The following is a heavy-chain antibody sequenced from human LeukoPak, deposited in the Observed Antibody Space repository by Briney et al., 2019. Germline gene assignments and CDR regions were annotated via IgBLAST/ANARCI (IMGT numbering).Heavy chain of an antibody. CDR3: TRRRGGGDGFFDY. V-gene: IGHV4-59*08. CDR2: IHYSGST. CDR1: GGSISDFS. Sequence: RPSETLSLTCTVSGGSISDFSWSWIRQPPGKGLEWFGYIHYSGSTNYNPSLRSRVALSVDTSKNQVSLKLSSVTAADTAVYYCTRRRGGGDGFFDYWGQGTLVTVS. J-gene: IGHJ4*02. D-gene: IGHD3-16*01.